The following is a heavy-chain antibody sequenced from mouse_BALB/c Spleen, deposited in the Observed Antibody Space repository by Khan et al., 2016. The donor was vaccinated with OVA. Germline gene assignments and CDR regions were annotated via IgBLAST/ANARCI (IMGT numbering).Heavy chain of an antibody. CDR1: GYSITSNYA. CDR2: ISYSGST. V-gene: IGHV3-2*02. CDR3: GRKNYYRYAFDY. D-gene: IGHD1-1*01. Sequence: EVQLLESGPDLVKPSQSLSLTCTVTGYSITSNYAWNWIRQFPGNKLEWMGYISYSGSTTYNPSLKSRISITRDTSKNQFFLQLNSVTTEDTSTSNCGRKNYYRYAFDYWGQGTTVTVSS. J-gene: IGHJ4*01.